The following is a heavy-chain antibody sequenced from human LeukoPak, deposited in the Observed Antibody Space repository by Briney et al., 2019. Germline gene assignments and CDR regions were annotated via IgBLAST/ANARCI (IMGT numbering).Heavy chain of an antibody. Sequence: GGSLRLSCSASGFTFSTYWMSWVRQAPGKGLEWVSAIGGSGGSTYYADSVKGRFTISRDNFKNTLYLQMNSLRAEDTAVYYCAKRGSVWIQLWFPLDNWGQGTLVTVSS. CDR3: AKRGSVWIQLWFPLDN. CDR1: GFTFSTYW. CDR2: IGGSGGST. J-gene: IGHJ4*02. D-gene: IGHD5-18*01. V-gene: IGHV3-23*01.